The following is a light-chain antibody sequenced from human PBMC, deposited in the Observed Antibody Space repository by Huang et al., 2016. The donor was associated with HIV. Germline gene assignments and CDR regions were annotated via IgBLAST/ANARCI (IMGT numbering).Light chain of an antibody. CDR3: QQYGGSPPFT. V-gene: IGKV3-20*01. J-gene: IGKJ3*01. Sequence: EIVLTQSPGTLSLSPGERATLSCRASQSIGNNYLAWYQQKPGQAPRLLIYGAYNRATGIPDRFSGSGSGTNFTLTISRLQPEDFAVYYCQQYGGSPPFTFGPGTKVDV. CDR2: GAY. CDR1: QSIGNNY.